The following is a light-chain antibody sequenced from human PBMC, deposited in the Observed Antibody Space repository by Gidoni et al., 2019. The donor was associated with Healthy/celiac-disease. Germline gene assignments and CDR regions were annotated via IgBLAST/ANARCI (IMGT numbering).Light chain of an antibody. V-gene: IGLV2-23*01. CDR1: SSDVGSYHL. CDR2: DGS. Sequence: QSALTQTAHVSGYPGQSITIYCTGTSSDVGSYHLVSSYQQPSGKAPKLMIDDGSKRPSGVSNRFSGSKSGNTASLTISVLHAEDEADYYCCSYAGSITFVVFGLWTKLTVL. CDR3: CSYAGSITFVV. J-gene: IGLJ2*01.